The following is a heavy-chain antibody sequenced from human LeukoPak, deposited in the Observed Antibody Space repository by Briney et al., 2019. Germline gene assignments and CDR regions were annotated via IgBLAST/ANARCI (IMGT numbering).Heavy chain of an antibody. D-gene: IGHD5-18*01. CDR2: ISSEGGTT. CDR3: ARGRAYSRDWFDF. J-gene: IGHJ5*01. Sequence: GGSLRLSCVASGFTFSIFSMHWVRQAPGKGLEYISAISSEGGTTYYVDSVKGRFAISRDNSKNTLNLQMGSLRVEDMAVYYCARGRAYSRDWFDFWGQGTLVTVSS. CDR1: GFTFSIFS. V-gene: IGHV3-64*02.